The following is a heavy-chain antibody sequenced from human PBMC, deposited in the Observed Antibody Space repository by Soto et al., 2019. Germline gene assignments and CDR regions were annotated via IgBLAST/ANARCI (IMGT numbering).Heavy chain of an antibody. Sequence: GGSLRLSCAASGFIFGNYGMHWVRQAPGKGLEWVALITYEGSNKYYADAVKGRFTISRDNAKNMVSLQMDSLRAEDTAVYYCAKARGANNWANYYGLDVWGQGTTVTVSS. V-gene: IGHV3-30*18. J-gene: IGHJ6*02. D-gene: IGHD1-1*01. CDR1: GFIFGNYG. CDR2: ITYEGSNK. CDR3: AKARGANNWANYYGLDV.